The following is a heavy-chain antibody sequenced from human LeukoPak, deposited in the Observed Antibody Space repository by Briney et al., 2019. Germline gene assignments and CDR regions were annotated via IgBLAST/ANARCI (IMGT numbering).Heavy chain of an antibody. J-gene: IGHJ3*02. V-gene: IGHV1-2*02. CDR1: EYTFSVYH. CDR3: ARGAYGSGWEAFDI. Sequence: ASVKVSCKASEYTFSVYHIHWVRQAPGQGLEWMGWINPNSGGTNYEQNFQGRVTMTRDTSISTAYMELSRLRSDDTAVYYCARGAYGSGWEAFDIWGQGTMVTVSS. CDR2: INPNSGGT. D-gene: IGHD3-10*01.